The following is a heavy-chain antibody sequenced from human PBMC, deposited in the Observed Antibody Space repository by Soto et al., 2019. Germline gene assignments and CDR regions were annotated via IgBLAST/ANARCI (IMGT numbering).Heavy chain of an antibody. CDR3: AKDMFGSSWGLLFDY. J-gene: IGHJ4*02. Sequence: EASVKVSCKASGYTFTSYGISWVRQAPGQGLEWMGWISAYNGNTNYAQKPQGRVTISRDNSKNTLYLQMNSLRAEDTAVYYCAKDMFGSSWGLLFDYWGQGTLVTVSS. D-gene: IGHD6-13*01. CDR2: ISAYNGNT. V-gene: IGHV1-18*04. CDR1: GYTFTSYG.